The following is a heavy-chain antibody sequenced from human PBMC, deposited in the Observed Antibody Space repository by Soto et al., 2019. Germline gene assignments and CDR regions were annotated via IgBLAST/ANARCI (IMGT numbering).Heavy chain of an antibody. D-gene: IGHD6-13*01. CDR1: RFTFSDYY. J-gene: IGHJ4*02. CDR3: ARSMRGSSWPFDY. V-gene: IGHV3-11*05. CDR2: ISTSGSDT. Sequence: QVQLVESGGGLVKPGGSLRLSCAASRFTFSDYYMSWIRQAPGKGLEWVSYISTSGSDTKYADSVKGRFTISRDNAKNSLYLQMTSLRADDTAVYYCARSMRGSSWPFDYWGQGTLVTVSS.